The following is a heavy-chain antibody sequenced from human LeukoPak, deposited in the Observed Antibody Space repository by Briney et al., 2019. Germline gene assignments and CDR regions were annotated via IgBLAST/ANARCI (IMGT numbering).Heavy chain of an antibody. CDR1: GFTFSSFA. J-gene: IGHJ4*02. CDR2: VSGSGGRT. CDR3: AREGPDCSSTSCYLDY. Sequence: GGSLRLSCAASGFTFSSFAMSWVRQAPGKGLEWVSVVSGSGGRTFYTGFVKGRFTISRDNSKNTLYLQINSLRAEDTAVYYCAREGPDCSSTSCYLDYWSQGTLVTVSS. D-gene: IGHD2-2*01. V-gene: IGHV3-23*01.